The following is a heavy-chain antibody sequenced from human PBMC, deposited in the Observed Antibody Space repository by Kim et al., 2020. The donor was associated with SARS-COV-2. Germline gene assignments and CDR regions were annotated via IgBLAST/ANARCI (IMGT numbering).Heavy chain of an antibody. CDR1: GFTFSSYA. CDR3: AKDMEEGGLLEWLLYGTGFDY. D-gene: IGHD3-3*01. J-gene: IGHJ4*02. V-gene: IGHV3-23*01. CDR2: ISGSGGST. Sequence: GGSLRLSCAASGFTFSSYAMSWVRQAPGKGLEWVSAISGSGGSTYYADSVKGRFTISRDNSKNTLYLQMNSLRAEDTAVYYCAKDMEEGGLLEWLLYGTGFDYWGQGTLVTVSS.